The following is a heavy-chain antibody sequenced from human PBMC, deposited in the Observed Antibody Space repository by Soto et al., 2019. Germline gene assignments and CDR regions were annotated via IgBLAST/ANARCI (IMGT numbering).Heavy chain of an antibody. V-gene: IGHV3-23*01. J-gene: IGHJ4*02. CDR1: GFTFISYA. CDR2: ISGSGGST. Sequence: EVQLLESGGGLVQPGGSLRLSCAASGFTFISYAMSWVRQAPGKGLEWVSGISGSGGSTQYADSVKGRFTITRDNPKNPLYLQMDSLRAEDTAVYYCAKWASPGAYCGGGCFFDSWGQGALVTVSS. CDR3: AKWASPGAYCGGGCFFDS. D-gene: IGHD2-21*01.